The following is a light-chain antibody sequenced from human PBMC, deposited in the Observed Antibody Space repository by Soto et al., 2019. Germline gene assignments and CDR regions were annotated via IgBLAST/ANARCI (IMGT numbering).Light chain of an antibody. Sequence: IVMTQSPTILSVSPGERATLSFRASQSVIRNYLAWYQQKPGQAPMLLIYGASSRATGIPDRLSGSGSGTEFTLSISRMEPEDFAVYYCQQYSSMWTFGHGTKVDIK. V-gene: IGKV3-20*01. CDR2: GAS. CDR3: QQYSSMWT. J-gene: IGKJ1*01. CDR1: QSVIRNY.